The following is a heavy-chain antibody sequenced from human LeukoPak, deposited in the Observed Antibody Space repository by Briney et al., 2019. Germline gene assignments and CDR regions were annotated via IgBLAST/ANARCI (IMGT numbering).Heavy chain of an antibody. V-gene: IGHV1-18*01. CDR1: GYTFTSYG. CDR2: ASAYNGDT. D-gene: IGHD5-24*01. Sequence: ASVKVSCKASGYTFTSYGFSWVRQAPGRGLEWMGWASAYNGDTNYAQKLQGRVTMTTDTSTSTAYMELRSLRSDDTAVYYCARDSVAMSTIRDFGYWGQGTLVTVSS. J-gene: IGHJ4*02. CDR3: ARDSVAMSTIRDFGY.